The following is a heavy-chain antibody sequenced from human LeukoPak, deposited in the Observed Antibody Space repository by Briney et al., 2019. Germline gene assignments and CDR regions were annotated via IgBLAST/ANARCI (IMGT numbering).Heavy chain of an antibody. V-gene: IGHV3-7*01. CDR2: IKQDGSEK. CDR3: ARDYYYGSGSFPLY. Sequence: SGGSLRLSSAACGFTFSSYWMSWVRQAPGKGLEWVSNIKQDGSEKYYVDSVKGRFTISRDNAKNSLYLQMNSLRAEDTAVYYCARDYYYGSGSFPLYWGQGTLVTVSS. D-gene: IGHD3-10*01. CDR1: GFTFSSYW. J-gene: IGHJ4*02.